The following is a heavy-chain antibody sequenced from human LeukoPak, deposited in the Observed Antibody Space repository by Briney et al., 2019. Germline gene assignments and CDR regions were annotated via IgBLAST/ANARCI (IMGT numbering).Heavy chain of an antibody. CDR1: GYTFSNYF. V-gene: IGHV1-46*01. CDR2: IKPSGAT. CDR3: TKEVPSSYSFDY. D-gene: IGHD6-6*01. J-gene: IGHJ4*02. Sequence: ASVKVSCKASGYTFSNYFMHWVRQAPGQGLERMGVIKPSGATEYAQTFQGRVTLTGDMSATTVYMELSSLRSEDTAVYYCTKEVPSSYSFDYWGQGTPVTVSS.